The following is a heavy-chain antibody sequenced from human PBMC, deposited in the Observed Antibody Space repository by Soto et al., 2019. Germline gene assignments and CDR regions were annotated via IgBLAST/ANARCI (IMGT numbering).Heavy chain of an antibody. CDR3: ASERVAEMATGGYFDN. V-gene: IGHV1-69*01. Sequence: QVHLVQSGAEVKKPGSSVKVSCKTSGGTFSDLAFSWVRQAPRQGLEWMGGLIPLFGTPNYAQKFQGRVTVSADASSSTVYMELRSLRSEDTAVYYCASERVAEMATGGYFDNWGQGTLVSVSS. J-gene: IGHJ4*02. CDR1: GGTFSDLA. CDR2: LIPLFGTP. D-gene: IGHD5-12*01.